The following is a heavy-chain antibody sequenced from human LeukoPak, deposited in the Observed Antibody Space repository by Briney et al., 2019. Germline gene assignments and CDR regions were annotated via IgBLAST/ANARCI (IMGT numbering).Heavy chain of an antibody. D-gene: IGHD2-15*01. J-gene: IGHJ6*02. CDR3: ARRLGYCSGGSCYSDYYGMDV. CDR2: IGTAGDT. V-gene: IGHV3-13*04. CDR1: GFTFSSYD. Sequence: GGSLRLSCAASGFTFSSYDMRWVRQATGKGLEWVSAIGTAGDTYYPGSVKGRFTISRENAKNSLYLQMNSLRAGDTAVYYCARRLGYCSGGSCYSDYYGMDVWGQGTTVTVSS.